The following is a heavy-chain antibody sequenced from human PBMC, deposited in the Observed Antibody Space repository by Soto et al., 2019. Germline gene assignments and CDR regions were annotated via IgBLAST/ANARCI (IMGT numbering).Heavy chain of an antibody. V-gene: IGHV1-8*01. Sequence: QVQLLQSGAEVKKPGASVKVSCKASGYTFTSYDINWVRQATGQGLEWMGWMNPNSGNTGYAQKFQGRVTMTRNTSISTAYMELSSLRSEDTAVYYCARIKAFYYDSSGYYHQYYYYYGMDVWGQGTTVTVSS. D-gene: IGHD3-22*01. CDR1: GYTFTSYD. CDR3: ARIKAFYYDSSGYYHQYYYYYGMDV. CDR2: MNPNSGNT. J-gene: IGHJ6*02.